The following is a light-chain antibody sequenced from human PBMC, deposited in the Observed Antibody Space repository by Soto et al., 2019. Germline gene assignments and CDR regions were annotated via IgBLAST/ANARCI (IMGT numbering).Light chain of an antibody. CDR2: AAS. J-gene: IGKJ4*01. V-gene: IGKV1-27*01. CDR1: QGISNY. CDR3: QNYNSAPPLT. Sequence: DIQMTQSPSSLSASVGDRVTITCRASQGISNYLAWYQQKPGKVPKVLIYAASTLQSGVPSRFSGSGSGTDFTLTIISLQPEDVATYYCQNYNSAPPLTFGGGTKVEIK.